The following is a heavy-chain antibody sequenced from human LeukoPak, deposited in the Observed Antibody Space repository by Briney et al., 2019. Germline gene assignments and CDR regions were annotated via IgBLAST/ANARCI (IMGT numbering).Heavy chain of an antibody. J-gene: IGHJ4*02. Sequence: GGSLRLSCAASGFTFSSYSMNWVRQAPGKGLEWVSSISSSSSYIYYADSVKGRFTISRDNAKNSLYLQMNSLRAEDTAVYYCARDREDYGDSPPDYWGQGTLVTVSS. D-gene: IGHD4-17*01. CDR3: ARDREDYGDSPPDY. CDR2: ISSSSSYI. V-gene: IGHV3-21*01. CDR1: GFTFSSYS.